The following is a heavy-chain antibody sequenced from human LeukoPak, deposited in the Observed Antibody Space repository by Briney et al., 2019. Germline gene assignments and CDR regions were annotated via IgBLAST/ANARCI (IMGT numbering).Heavy chain of an antibody. D-gene: IGHD2-15*01. CDR2: ISGSGGST. CDR3: AKGRCSGGSCYGRGFDY. CDR1: GLTFNSYA. Sequence: PGGSLRLSCAASGLTFNSYAMSWVRQAPGKWLEWVAAISGSGGSTYYADSVKGRFTISRDNSKNTLYLQMNSLRAEDTAVYYYAKGRCSGGSCYGRGFDYWGQGTLVTVSS. V-gene: IGHV3-23*01. J-gene: IGHJ4*02.